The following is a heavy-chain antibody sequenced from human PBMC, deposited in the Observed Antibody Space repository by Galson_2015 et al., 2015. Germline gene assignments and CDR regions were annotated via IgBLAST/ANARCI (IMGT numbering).Heavy chain of an antibody. Sequence: SLRLSCAASGFTVSRNYMSWVRRAPGKGLEWVSVIYSDDNTSYADSVKGRFTISRDNSKNTLYLQMNSLTAEDTAVYYCAREGAATSRCCYYMDVWGKGTTVTVSS. CDR3: AREGAATSRCCYYMDV. V-gene: IGHV3-53*01. J-gene: IGHJ6*03. D-gene: IGHD2-15*01. CDR2: IYSDDNT. CDR1: GFTVSRNY.